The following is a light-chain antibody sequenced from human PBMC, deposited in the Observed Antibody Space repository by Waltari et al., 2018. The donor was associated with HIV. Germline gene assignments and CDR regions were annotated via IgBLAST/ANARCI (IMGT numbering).Light chain of an antibody. CDR3: SSYTSSSTLYV. CDR1: RRDVGGYNY. Sequence: QSALTQPASVSGSPGQSYPISCTGTRRDVGGYNYVSWYQQHPGKAPKLMIYEVSNRPSGVSNRFSGSKSGNTASLTISGLQAEDEADYYCSSYTSSSTLYVFGTGTKVTVL. J-gene: IGLJ1*01. V-gene: IGLV2-14*01. CDR2: EVS.